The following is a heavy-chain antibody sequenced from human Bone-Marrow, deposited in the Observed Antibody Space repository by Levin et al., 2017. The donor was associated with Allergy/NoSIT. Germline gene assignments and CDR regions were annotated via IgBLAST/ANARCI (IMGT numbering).Heavy chain of an antibody. V-gene: IGHV4-59*01. CDR2: ISDSGGT. J-gene: IGHJ4*02. Sequence: PSQTLSLPCTVSDGSISNYYWGWIRQPPGKGLEWIGYISDSGGTNYKSSLKSRFTISVDTSKNQFSLKLTSVTAADTAVYYCARVGAYEHIGTFDYWGQGTLVTVSS. D-gene: IGHD5-12*01. CDR1: DGSISNYY. CDR3: ARVGAYEHIGTFDY.